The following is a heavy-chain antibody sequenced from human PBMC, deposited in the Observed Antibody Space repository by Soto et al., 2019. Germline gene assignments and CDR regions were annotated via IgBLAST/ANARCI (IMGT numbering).Heavy chain of an antibody. Sequence: PGGSLRLSCASPGCPFSNYAMTWVRQAPGKGLEWVSAISGTAAGTYYADSVKGRFTISRDNSKNTLSLQMNSLRAEDTAVYYCAKAITTAGKPCFGYWGQGTLVTVSS. J-gene: IGHJ4*02. CDR2: ISGTAAGT. V-gene: IGHV3-23*01. CDR3: AKAITTAGKPCFGY. CDR1: GCPFSNYA. D-gene: IGHD6-13*01.